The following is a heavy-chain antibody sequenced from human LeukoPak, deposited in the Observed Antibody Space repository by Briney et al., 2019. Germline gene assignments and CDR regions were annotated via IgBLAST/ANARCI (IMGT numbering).Heavy chain of an antibody. V-gene: IGHV3-9*01. D-gene: IGHD5-18*01. Sequence: PGRSLRLSCAASGFTFDDYAMHWVRQAPGKGLEWVSGISWNSGSIGYADSVKGRFTISRVNAKNSLYLQMNSLRAEDTASYYCAKDMGYSYGYLDYYYGMDVWGQGTTVTVSS. CDR1: GFTFDDYA. J-gene: IGHJ6*02. CDR2: ISWNSGSI. CDR3: AKDMGYSYGYLDYYYGMDV.